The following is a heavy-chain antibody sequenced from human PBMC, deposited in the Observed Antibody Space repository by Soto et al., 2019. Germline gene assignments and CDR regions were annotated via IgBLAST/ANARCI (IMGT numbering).Heavy chain of an antibody. J-gene: IGHJ4*02. V-gene: IGHV3-48*02. D-gene: IGHD3-9*01. CDR3: ARGEPYDILNPVDFDY. Sequence: PGGSLRLSCAASGFTFSSYSMNWVRQAPGKGLEWVSYISSSSSTIYYADSVKGRFTISRDNAKNSLYLQMNSLRDEDTAVYYCARGEPYDILNPVDFDYWGQGTLVTVSS. CDR2: ISSSSSTI. CDR1: GFTFSSYS.